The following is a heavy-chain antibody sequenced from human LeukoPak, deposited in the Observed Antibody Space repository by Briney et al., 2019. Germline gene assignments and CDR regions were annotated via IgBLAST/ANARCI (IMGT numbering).Heavy chain of an antibody. J-gene: IGHJ2*01. CDR1: GFTFSSYA. CDR2: ISYDGSNK. V-gene: IGHV3-30-3*01. D-gene: IGHD6-19*01. Sequence: GGSLRLSCAASGFTFSSYAMHWVRQAPGKGLEWVAVISYDGSNKYYADSVKGRFTISRDNSKNTLYLQMNSLRAEDTAVYYCVGGPGWVLDLWGRGTLVTVSS. CDR3: VGGPGWVLDL.